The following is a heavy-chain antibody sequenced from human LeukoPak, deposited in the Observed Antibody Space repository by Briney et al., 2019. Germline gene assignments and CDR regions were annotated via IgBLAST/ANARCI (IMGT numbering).Heavy chain of an antibody. CDR2: LFNSGVT. V-gene: IGHV4-39*01. D-gene: IGHD2-15*01. CDR3: ARHRVASAYSSFDY. J-gene: IGHJ4*02. Sequence: SETLSLTCTVSGPPISSTGYYWGWIRQSPGKRLQWFGSLFNSGVTYYSPSLKSRVSTSVDTSNNHFSLRLTSLTAADTAIYYCARHRVASAYSSFDYWGQGTLVTVSS. CDR1: GPPISSTGYY.